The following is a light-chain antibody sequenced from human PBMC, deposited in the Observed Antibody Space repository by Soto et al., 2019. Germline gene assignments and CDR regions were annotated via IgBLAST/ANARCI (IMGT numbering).Light chain of an antibody. CDR3: QHQT. Sequence: DIQMTQSPSTLSASVGDRVTITCRASQSISSWLAWYQQKPGKAPKLLIYKASSLESGVPSRFSGSGSGTEFTLTISSLQPDDFATYYCQHQTFGQGTK. V-gene: IGKV1-5*03. J-gene: IGKJ1*01. CDR1: QSISSW. CDR2: KAS.